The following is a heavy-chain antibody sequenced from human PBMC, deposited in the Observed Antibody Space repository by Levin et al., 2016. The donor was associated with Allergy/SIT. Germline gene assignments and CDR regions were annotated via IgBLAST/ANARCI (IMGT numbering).Heavy chain of an antibody. CDR1: GFTFSDYY. Sequence: GGSLRLSCAASGFTFSDYYMSWIRQAPGKGLEWVSYISSSGSTIYYADSVKGRFTISRDNAKNSLYLQMNSLRAEDTAVYYCARGGPIAAPLVGEIYYYYYGMDVWGQGTTVTVSS. J-gene: IGHJ6*02. CDR3: ARGGPIAAPLVGEIYYYYYGMDV. D-gene: IGHD6-13*01. V-gene: IGHV3-11*01. CDR2: ISSSGSTI.